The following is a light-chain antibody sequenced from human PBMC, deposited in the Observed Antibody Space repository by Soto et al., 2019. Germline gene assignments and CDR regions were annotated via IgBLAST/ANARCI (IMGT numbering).Light chain of an antibody. CDR3: QQYDTYST. J-gene: IGKJ1*01. CDR1: QTISSW. V-gene: IGKV1-5*01. Sequence: DNQLTQSPSSISASVGDRVTITCRASQTISSWLAWYQQKPGKTPNLLIYDASNLGSGVPSRFSGSGSGTEFTLTISSLQPDDFATYYCQQYDTYSTFGQGTKV. CDR2: DAS.